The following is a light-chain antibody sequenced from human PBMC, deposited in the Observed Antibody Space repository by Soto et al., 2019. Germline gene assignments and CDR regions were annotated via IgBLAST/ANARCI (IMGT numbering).Light chain of an antibody. CDR2: AAS. CDR1: QGISSY. CDR3: QQLNRYPPKYT. Sequence: DIQLTQSPSFLSASVGDRVTITCRASQGISSYLAWYQQKPGKAPKLLIYAASTLQSGVPSRFSGSGSGTEFTRTISSLQPEDFATYYCQQLNRYPPKYTFGQGTKLEIK. J-gene: IGKJ2*01. V-gene: IGKV1-9*01.